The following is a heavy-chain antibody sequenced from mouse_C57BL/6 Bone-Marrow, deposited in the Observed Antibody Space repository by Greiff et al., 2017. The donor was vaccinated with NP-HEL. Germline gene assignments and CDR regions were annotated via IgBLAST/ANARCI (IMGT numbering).Heavy chain of an antibody. D-gene: IGHD2-1*01. CDR2: IYPYNGVS. V-gene: IGHV1-31*01. Sequence: EVKLQESGPELVKPGASVKISCKASGYSFTGYYMHWVKQSHGNILDWIGYIYPYNGVSSYNQKFKGKATLTVDKSSSTAYMELRSLTSEDSAVYYGAWLIYYGNSYAMDYWGQGTSVTVSS. J-gene: IGHJ4*01. CDR1: GYSFTGYY. CDR3: AWLIYYGNSYAMDY.